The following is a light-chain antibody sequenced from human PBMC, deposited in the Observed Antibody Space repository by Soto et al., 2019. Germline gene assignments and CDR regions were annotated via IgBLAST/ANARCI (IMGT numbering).Light chain of an antibody. CDR2: GAS. V-gene: IGKV3D-15*01. J-gene: IGKJ1*01. CDR3: QQYDKWPPWT. CDR1: QSVGSK. Sequence: EIVLTQSPGTLSLSPGERATLSCRASQSVGSKLAWYRQAPGQAPRLLIYGASTRASDTPARFSGSGAGTDFNLTISSLQSEDFAVYYCQQYDKWPPWTFGQGTKVEMK.